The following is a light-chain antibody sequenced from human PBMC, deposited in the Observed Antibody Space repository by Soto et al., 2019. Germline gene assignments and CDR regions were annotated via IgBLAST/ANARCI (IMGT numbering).Light chain of an antibody. CDR2: DAS. J-gene: IGKJ4*01. V-gene: IGKV3-20*01. CDR3: QQYGSSPLT. CDR1: QSVSGY. Sequence: EIVLTQSPDTLSLSPGERATLSCRASQSVSGYLGWYQQKPGQAPRLLIYDASNRAYGVPARFRGSGSGTNFTLTISRPEPEDFAVYYCQQYGSSPLTFGGGTRMEIK.